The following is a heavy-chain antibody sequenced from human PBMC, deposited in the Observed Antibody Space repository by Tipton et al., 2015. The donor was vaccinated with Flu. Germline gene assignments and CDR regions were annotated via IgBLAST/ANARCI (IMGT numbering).Heavy chain of an antibody. D-gene: IGHD1-26*01. V-gene: IGHV4-59*01. J-gene: IGHJ6*03. CDR2: IYYSGST. CDR1: GGSISSYY. Sequence: TLSLTCTVSGGSISSYYWSWIRQPPGKGLEWIGYIYYSGSTNYNPSLKSRVTISVDTSKNQFSLKLSSVTAADTAVYYCARVGSGSYFETYFYYYMDVWGKGTTVAVSS. CDR3: ARVGSGSYFETYFYYYMDV.